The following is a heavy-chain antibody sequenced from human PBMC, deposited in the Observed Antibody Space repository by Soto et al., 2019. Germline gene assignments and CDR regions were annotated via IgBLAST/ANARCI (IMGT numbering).Heavy chain of an antibody. V-gene: IGHV3-33*01. D-gene: IGHD3-3*01. CDR1: GLTFSSYG. CDR2: IWYDGSNK. Sequence: GGSLRLSCAASGLTFSSYGMHWVRQAPGKGLEWVAVIWYDGSNKYYADSVKGRFTISRDNSKNTLYLQMNSLRAEDTAVYYCARDPHYDFWTTALDYWGQGTLVTVSS. CDR3: ARDPHYDFWTTALDY. J-gene: IGHJ4*02.